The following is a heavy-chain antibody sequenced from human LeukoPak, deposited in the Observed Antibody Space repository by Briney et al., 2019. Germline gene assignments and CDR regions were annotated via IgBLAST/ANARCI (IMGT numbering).Heavy chain of an antibody. V-gene: IGHV4-34*01. CDR1: GGAFRGYY. D-gene: IGHD4-17*01. Sequence: ETLSLTCAVYGGAFRGYYWSWIRQTPGKGLEWIGEINHSGSTNYNPSLKSRVTISVDTSKNQFSLKLSSVTAADTAVYYCARGRTTRRTFDYWGQGTLVTVSS. CDR2: INHSGST. CDR3: ARGRTTRRTFDY. J-gene: IGHJ4*02.